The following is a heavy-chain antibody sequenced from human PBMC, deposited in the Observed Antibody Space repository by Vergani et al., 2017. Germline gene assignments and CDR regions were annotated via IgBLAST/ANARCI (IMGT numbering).Heavy chain of an antibody. CDR2: IIPIFGTA. CDR3: ARGLTSPNTIGYAFDI. V-gene: IGHV1-69*01. J-gene: IGHJ3*02. D-gene: IGHD2-2*01. CDR1: GGTFSSYA. Sequence: QVQLVQSGAEVKKPGSSVKVSCKASGGTFSSYAISWVRQAPGQGLEWMGGIIPIFGTANYAQKFQGRVTITADESTSAAYMELSSLRSEDTAVYYCARGLTSPNTIGYAFDIGGQGRMVTVSS.